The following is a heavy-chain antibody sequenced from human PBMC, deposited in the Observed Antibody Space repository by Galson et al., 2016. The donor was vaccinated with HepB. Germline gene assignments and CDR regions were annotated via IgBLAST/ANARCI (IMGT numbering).Heavy chain of an antibody. CDR1: GFTFSSCA. J-gene: IGHJ3*02. CDR2: ISGSGESA. CDR3: AKAMARKDVFDI. V-gene: IGHV3-23*01. D-gene: IGHD2-8*01. Sequence: SLRLSCAASGFTFSSCAMSWVRQAPGKGLEWVSTISGSGESAHYADSVKDRFTISRDNSKNMLFLQMNSLRAEDTAVYYCAKAMARKDVFDIWGQGTMVTVSS.